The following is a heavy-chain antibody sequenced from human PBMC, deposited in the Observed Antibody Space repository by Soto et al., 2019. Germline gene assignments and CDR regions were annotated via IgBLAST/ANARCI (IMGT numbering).Heavy chain of an antibody. CDR1: GGSISSYY. J-gene: IGHJ1*01. CDR2: IYYSGST. D-gene: IGHD5-18*01. CDR3: ARDLPNDSGYSFGY. Sequence: SETLSLTCTVSGGSISSYYWSWIRQPPGKGLEWIGYIYYSGSTNYNPSLKSRVTISVDTSKNQFSLKLSSVTAADTAVYYCARDLPNDSGYSFGYWGQGTLLTVFS. V-gene: IGHV4-59*01.